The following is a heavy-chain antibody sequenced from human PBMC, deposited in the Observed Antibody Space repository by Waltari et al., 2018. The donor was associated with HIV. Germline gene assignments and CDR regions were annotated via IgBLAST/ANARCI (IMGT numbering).Heavy chain of an antibody. CDR2: ISSYDGNNK. CDR3: ANLDSGQAGG. CDR1: GFTFSSYG. V-gene: IGHV3-30*18. Sequence: QVQLVESGGGVVQPGRSLRLPCAASGFTFSSYGMHWVRQAPGKGLEWVAVISSYDGNNKYYADSVKGRLTISRDNSKSTLYLQMNSLRAEDTAVYYCANLDSGQAGGWGQGTLVTVSS. D-gene: IGHD3-16*01. J-gene: IGHJ4*02.